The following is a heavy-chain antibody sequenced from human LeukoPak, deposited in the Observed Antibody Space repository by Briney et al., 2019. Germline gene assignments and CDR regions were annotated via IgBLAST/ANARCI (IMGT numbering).Heavy chain of an antibody. D-gene: IGHD3-16*01. CDR2: ISSSSSYI. J-gene: IGHJ4*02. Sequence: PGGSLRLSCAASGFTFSSYSMNWVRQAPGKGLEWVSSISSSSSYIFYADSVKGRFTISRDNAKNSLYLQMNSLRAEDTAVYYCARALPYTLDFDYWGQGTLVTVSS. CDR1: GFTFSSYS. CDR3: ARALPYTLDFDY. V-gene: IGHV3-21*01.